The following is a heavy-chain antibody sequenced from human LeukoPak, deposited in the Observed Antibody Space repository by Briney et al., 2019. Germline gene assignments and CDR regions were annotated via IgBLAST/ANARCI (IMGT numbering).Heavy chain of an antibody. J-gene: IGHJ4*02. CDR1: GYTFTSYG. CDR2: ISAYNGNT. Sequence: ASVKVSRKASGYTFTSYGISWVRQAPGQGLEWMGWISAYNGNTNYAQKLQGRVTMTTDTSTSTAYMELRSLRSDDTAVYYCARVEIQVAGTYDFDYWGQGTLVTVSS. D-gene: IGHD6-19*01. CDR3: ARVEIQVAGTYDFDY. V-gene: IGHV1-18*01.